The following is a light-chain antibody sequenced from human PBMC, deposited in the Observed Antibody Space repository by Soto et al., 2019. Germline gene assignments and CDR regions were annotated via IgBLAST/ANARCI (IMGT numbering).Light chain of an antibody. CDR2: AAS. V-gene: IGKV1-8*01. Sequence: AIRMTQSPSSLSASTGDRVTNTCRASQGISSYLAWYQQKPGKAPKLLIYAASTLQSGVPSRFSGSGSGTDFTLTISCLQSEDFATYYCQQYYSYLYTFGQGTKLEIK. J-gene: IGKJ2*01. CDR1: QGISSY. CDR3: QQYYSYLYT.